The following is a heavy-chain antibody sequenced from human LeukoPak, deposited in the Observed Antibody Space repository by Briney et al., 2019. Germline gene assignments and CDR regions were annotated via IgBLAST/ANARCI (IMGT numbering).Heavy chain of an antibody. V-gene: IGHV5-51*01. CDR2: IYPGDSDT. D-gene: IGHD3-10*01. Sequence: GESLKISCKGSGYSFTSYWIGWVRQMPGKGLEWMGIIYPGDSDTRYSPSFQGQVTISADKSISTAYLQWSSLKASDTAMYYCARQMSRRITMVRGVISVWFDLWGQGTLVTVSS. CDR3: ARQMSRRITMVRGVISVWFDL. J-gene: IGHJ5*02. CDR1: GYSFTSYW.